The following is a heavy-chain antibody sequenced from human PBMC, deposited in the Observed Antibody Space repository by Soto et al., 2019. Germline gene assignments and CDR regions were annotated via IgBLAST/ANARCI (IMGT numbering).Heavy chain of an antibody. D-gene: IGHD4-17*01. J-gene: IGHJ4*02. CDR3: ATTVTPRDYFDY. CDR1: GYTFTVYY. CDR2: INPNSGGT. Sequence: ASVKVSCKSSGYTFTVYYMHGVRQAPGQGLEWMGWINPNSGGTNYAQKFQGWVTMTRDTSISTAYMELSRLRSDDTAVYYCATTVTPRDYFDYWGQGTLVTVSS. V-gene: IGHV1-2*04.